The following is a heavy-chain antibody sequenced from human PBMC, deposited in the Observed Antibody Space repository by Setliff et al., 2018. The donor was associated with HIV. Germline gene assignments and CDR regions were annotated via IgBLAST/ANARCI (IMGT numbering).Heavy chain of an antibody. Sequence: GESLKISCTASGFTFDDYAMHWVRQAPGKGLEWVSLISWDGTSTYYADSVRGRFTISRDTSENSLYLQMNSLRAGDTAFYYCAKPHTLYSNSLISYFDYWGQGTLVTVSS. CDR1: GFTFDDYA. D-gene: IGHD4-4*01. J-gene: IGHJ4*02. V-gene: IGHV3-43D*04. CDR3: AKPHTLYSNSLISYFDY. CDR2: ISWDGTST.